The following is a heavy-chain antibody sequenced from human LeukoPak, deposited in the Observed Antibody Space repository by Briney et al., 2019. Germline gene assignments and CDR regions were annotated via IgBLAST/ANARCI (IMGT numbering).Heavy chain of an antibody. CDR3: ARDPGSCSGGSCSFYWYFDL. J-gene: IGHJ2*01. CDR1: GGSISRYY. V-gene: IGHV4-4*07. CDR2: IYTSGTT. Sequence: SETLSLTCTVSGGSISRYYWNWIRQPAGKGLEWIGRIYTSGTTNYNPSLKSRVTMSVDTSKNQFSLKLSSVTAADTAVYYCARDPGSCSGGSCSFYWYFDLWGRGTLVTVSS. D-gene: IGHD2-15*01.